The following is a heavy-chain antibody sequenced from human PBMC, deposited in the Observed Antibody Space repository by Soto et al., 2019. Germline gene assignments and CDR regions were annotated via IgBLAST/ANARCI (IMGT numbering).Heavy chain of an antibody. D-gene: IGHD3-22*01. CDR1: GFTFSTYW. CDR3: ARSHLYYDSSGYPDY. Sequence: PGGSLRLSCAASGFTFSTYWMSWVRQSPGKGLEWVANIKQDGSEKYYVDSVKGRFTISRDNANNSLYLQMNSLRAEDTAVYYCARSHLYYDSSGYPDYWGQGTLVTVSS. CDR2: IKQDGSEK. J-gene: IGHJ4*02. V-gene: IGHV3-7*01.